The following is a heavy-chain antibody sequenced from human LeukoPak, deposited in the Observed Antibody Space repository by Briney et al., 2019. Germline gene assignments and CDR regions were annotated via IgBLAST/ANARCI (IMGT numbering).Heavy chain of an antibody. Sequence: SETLSLTCTVSGGSISSSSYYWGWIRQPPGKGLEWIESIYYSGSTYYNPSLKSRVTISVDTSKNQFSLKLSSVTAADTAVYYCARATYYDFWSGYYSSDFNYYYMDVWGKGTTVTVSS. CDR3: ARATYYDFWSGYYSSDFNYYYMDV. CDR1: GGSISSSSYY. V-gene: IGHV4-39*07. J-gene: IGHJ6*03. D-gene: IGHD3-3*01. CDR2: IYYSGST.